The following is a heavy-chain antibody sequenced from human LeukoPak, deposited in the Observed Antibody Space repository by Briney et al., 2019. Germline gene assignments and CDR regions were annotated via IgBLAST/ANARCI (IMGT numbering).Heavy chain of an antibody. V-gene: IGHV3-9*01. CDR2: ISWNSGSI. CDR1: GFTFDDYA. Sequence: GGSLRLSCAASGFTFDDYAMHWVRQAPGKGLEWVSGISWNSGSIGYADSVKGRFTISRDNAKNSLYLQMNSLRAEDTALYYCAKVSGSYPNWGQGALVTVSS. CDR3: AKVSGSYPN. J-gene: IGHJ4*02.